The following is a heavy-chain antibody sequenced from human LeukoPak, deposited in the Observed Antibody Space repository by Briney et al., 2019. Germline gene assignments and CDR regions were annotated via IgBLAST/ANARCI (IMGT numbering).Heavy chain of an antibody. V-gene: IGHV3-53*01. Sequence: GGSLRLSCAASGFTVSGNYMSWVRQAPGKGLEWVSVIYSDGNTYYADSVKGRFTISRDSSKNTLYLQMNSLRAEDTAVYYCATYQRGYSYTYWGQGTLVTVSS. CDR2: IYSDGNT. CDR3: ATYQRGYSYTY. J-gene: IGHJ4*02. CDR1: GFTVSGNY. D-gene: IGHD5-18*01.